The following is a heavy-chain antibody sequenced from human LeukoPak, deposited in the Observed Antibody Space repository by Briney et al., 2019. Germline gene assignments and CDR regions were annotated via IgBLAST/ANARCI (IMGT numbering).Heavy chain of an antibody. V-gene: IGHV3-53*01. CDR2: IYTGGST. D-gene: IGHD3-16*01. Sequence: PGGSLRLSCAASGFAVSGNYMSWVRQAPGKGLEWVSVIYTGGSTYYAGSVKGRFTISRVISKNTLYLQMNSLRAEDTAVYYCARSLIMDIWGRGTTVTVSS. J-gene: IGHJ6*02. CDR1: GFAVSGNY. CDR3: ARSLIMDI.